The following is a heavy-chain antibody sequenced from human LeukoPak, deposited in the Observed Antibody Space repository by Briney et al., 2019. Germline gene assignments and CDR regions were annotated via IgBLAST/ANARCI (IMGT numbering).Heavy chain of an antibody. CDR3: AKPVDGASVQRYFQH. CDR1: GFTFSRYA. D-gene: IGHD1-1*01. J-gene: IGHJ1*01. Sequence: GGSLRLSCAASGFTFSRYAMSWVRQAPGKGLEWVSAISGGGDNTYYADSVRGRFTISRDNSKNTLFLQMNSLRAEDTAIYYCAKPVDGASVQRYFQHWGQGALVTVSS. CDR2: ISGGGDNT. V-gene: IGHV3-23*01.